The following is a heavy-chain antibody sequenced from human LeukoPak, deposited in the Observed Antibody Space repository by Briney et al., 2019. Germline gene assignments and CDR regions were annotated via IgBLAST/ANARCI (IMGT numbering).Heavy chain of an antibody. Sequence: PSETLSLTCTVSGGSIRSYSWSWIRQPAGKGLEWIGRIYTSGSTNYNPSLKSRVTMSVDTSKNQISLKLSSVTAADTAMYYCARDPAAQPPTLFDCWGQGTLVTVSS. CDR1: GGSIRSYS. J-gene: IGHJ4*02. V-gene: IGHV4-4*07. CDR2: IYTSGST. CDR3: ARDPAAQPPTLFDC. D-gene: IGHD6-13*01.